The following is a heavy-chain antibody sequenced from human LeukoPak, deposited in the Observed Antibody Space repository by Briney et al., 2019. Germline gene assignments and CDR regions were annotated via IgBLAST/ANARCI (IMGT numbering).Heavy chain of an antibody. CDR1: GFTFSSYS. Sequence: PGGSLGLSCAASGFTFSSYSMNWVRQAPGKGLEWVSYISSTSTNIYYADSVKGRFTISRDNAKNSLYLQMNSLRAEDTAVYYCATDVGGGWYDYWGQGTLVTVSS. V-gene: IGHV3-48*04. J-gene: IGHJ4*02. CDR3: ATDVGGGWYDY. CDR2: ISSTSTNI. D-gene: IGHD6-19*01.